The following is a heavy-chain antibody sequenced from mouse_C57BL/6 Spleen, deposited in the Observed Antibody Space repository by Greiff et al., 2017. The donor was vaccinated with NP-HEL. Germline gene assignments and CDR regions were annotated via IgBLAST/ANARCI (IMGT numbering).Heavy chain of an antibody. CDR2: INYDGSST. J-gene: IGHJ1*03. D-gene: IGHD1-1*01. CDR1: GFTFSDYY. CDR3: ARALYYYGSSFYWYFDV. V-gene: IGHV5-16*01. Sequence: DVKLVESEGGLVQPGRSMKLSCTASGFTFSDYYMAWVRQVPEKGLEWVANINYDGSSTYYLDSLKSRFIISRDNAKNILYLQMSSLKSEDTATYYCARALYYYGSSFYWYFDVWGTGTTVTVSS.